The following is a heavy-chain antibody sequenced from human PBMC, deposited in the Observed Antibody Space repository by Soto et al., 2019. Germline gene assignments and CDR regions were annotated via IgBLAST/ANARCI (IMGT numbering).Heavy chain of an antibody. CDR1: GFIFGSLG. Sequence: QVQLVESGGGVVQPGRSLRLSCEASGFIFGSLGMHWVRQAPGKGLEWVALVSYDGNNKYYADSVKGRFTISRDNSKNTLSLQMDSLRAEDTAVYYGATDLSNMGAALDYWGQGTLVTVSS. CDR2: VSYDGNNK. J-gene: IGHJ4*02. V-gene: IGHV3-30*03. D-gene: IGHD3-16*01. CDR3: ATDLSNMGAALDY.